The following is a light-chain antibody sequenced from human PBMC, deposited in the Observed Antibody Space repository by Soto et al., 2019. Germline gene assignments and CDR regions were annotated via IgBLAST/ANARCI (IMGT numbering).Light chain of an antibody. CDR3: QQSYSSPQTYT. CDR2: AAS. Sequence: DIQMTQSPSSLSASVGDRVTITCRASQSISSSLNWYQQKPGKAPDLLIYAASNLQSGVPSRFSGSGSGTDFTLTISSLQPEDFATYYCQQSYSSPQTYTFGQGTKLEIK. CDR1: QSISSS. V-gene: IGKV1-39*01. J-gene: IGKJ2*01.